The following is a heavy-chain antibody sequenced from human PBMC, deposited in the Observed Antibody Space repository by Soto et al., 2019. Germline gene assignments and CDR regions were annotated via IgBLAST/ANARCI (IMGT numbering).Heavy chain of an antibody. J-gene: IGHJ4*02. D-gene: IGHD3-22*01. Sequence: PGGSLRLSCAVSGFTVSNSYMSWVRQAPGEGLEWVSVIFSGGDTYYTDSVKGRFTISRDNSKNTLYLQMNRLRAEDTAVYYCARDRVYYYDSSGYYDYWGQGTLVTVSS. V-gene: IGHV3-66*01. CDR1: GFTVSNSY. CDR3: ARDRVYYYDSSGYYDY. CDR2: IFSGGDT.